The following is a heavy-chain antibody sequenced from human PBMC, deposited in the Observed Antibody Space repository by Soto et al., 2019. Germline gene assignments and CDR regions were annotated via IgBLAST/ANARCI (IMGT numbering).Heavy chain of an antibody. CDR1: GGSFCGYY. J-gene: IGHJ4*02. V-gene: IGHV4-34*01. CDR2: INHSGST. CDR3: ARVGHAY. Sequence: QVQLQQWGAGLLKPSETLSLTCAVYGGSFCGYYWSWIRQPPGKGLESIGEINHSGSTNYNPSRTSRVTSSVDTCKNQFSLMLSSVTDAVAAVYYCARVGHAYWGQGTLVTVSS.